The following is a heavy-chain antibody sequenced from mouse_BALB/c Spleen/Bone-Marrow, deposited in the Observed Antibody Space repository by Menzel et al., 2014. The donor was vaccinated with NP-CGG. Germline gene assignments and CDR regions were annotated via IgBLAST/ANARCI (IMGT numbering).Heavy chain of an antibody. V-gene: IGHV1-12*01. J-gene: IGHJ2*01. Sequence: LVESGASVKMSCKASGYTFTSYNMHWVKQTPGQGLEWIGAIYPGNGDTSYNQKFKGKATLTADKSSSTAYMQLSSLTSEDSAVYYCARGDGYDSYYFDYWGQGTTLTVSS. D-gene: IGHD2-2*01. CDR2: IYPGNGDT. CDR3: ARGDGYDSYYFDY. CDR1: GYTFTSYN.